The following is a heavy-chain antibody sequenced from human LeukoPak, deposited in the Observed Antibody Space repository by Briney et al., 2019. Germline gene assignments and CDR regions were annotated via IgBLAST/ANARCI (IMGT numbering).Heavy chain of an antibody. CDR2: IYYSGTT. CDR1: GGSVRSGSYY. J-gene: IGHJ4*02. CDR3: ARSGSYYHFDY. V-gene: IGHV4-61*01. Sequence: PSETLSLTCTVSGGSVRSGSYYWIWIRQPPGKGLEWIGYIYYSGTTNYSPSLKSRITISIDTSKNQFSLKLSSVTAADTAVYYCARSGSYYHFDYWGQGTLVTVSS. D-gene: IGHD3-10*01.